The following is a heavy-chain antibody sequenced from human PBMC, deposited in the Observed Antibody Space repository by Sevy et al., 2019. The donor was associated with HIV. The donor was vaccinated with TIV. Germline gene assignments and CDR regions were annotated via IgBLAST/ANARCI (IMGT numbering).Heavy chain of an antibody. CDR3: ARGRVGEDYYDSSGCIDD. CDR2: IFSDGSST. Sequence: GGSLRLSCAASGFTFSSYWMHWVRQAPGKGLVWVSRIFSDGSSTSYADSVKGRFTISRDNAKNTLYLQMNSLRAEDTAVYYCARGRVGEDYYDSSGCIDDRGQGTLVTVSS. V-gene: IGHV3-74*01. D-gene: IGHD3-22*01. J-gene: IGHJ4*02. CDR1: GFTFSSYW.